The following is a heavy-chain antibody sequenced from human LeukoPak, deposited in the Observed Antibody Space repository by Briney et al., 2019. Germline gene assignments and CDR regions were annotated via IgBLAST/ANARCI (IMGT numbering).Heavy chain of an antibody. CDR2: MNPNSGNT. CDR1: GYTFTSYD. J-gene: IGHJ4*02. Sequence: VSVKVSCKASGYTFTSYDINWVRQATGQGLEWMGWMNPNSGNTGYAQKFQGRVTITRNTSISTAYMELSSLRSEDTAVYYCARDLLYSSSSSVGYWGQGTLVTVSS. V-gene: IGHV1-8*03. CDR3: ARDLLYSSSSSVGY. D-gene: IGHD6-6*01.